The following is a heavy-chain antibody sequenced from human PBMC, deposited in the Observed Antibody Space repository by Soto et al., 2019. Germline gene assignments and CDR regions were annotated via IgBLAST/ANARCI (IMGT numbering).Heavy chain of an antibody. D-gene: IGHD3-10*01. CDR2: ISAYNGNT. Sequence: QVQLVQSGAEVKKPGASVKVSCKASGYTFTSYGISWVRQAPGQGLEWMGGISAYNGNTNYAQKLPGIATMTTDHTTSTAYMELRSLRSDDTAVYYCARGKGFGELFIGWFDPWGQGTLVTVSS. J-gene: IGHJ5*02. CDR3: ARGKGFGELFIGWFDP. V-gene: IGHV1-18*04. CDR1: GYTFTSYG.